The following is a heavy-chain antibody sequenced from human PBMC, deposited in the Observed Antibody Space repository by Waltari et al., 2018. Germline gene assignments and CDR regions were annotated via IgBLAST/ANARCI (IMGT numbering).Heavy chain of an antibody. D-gene: IGHD5-18*01. V-gene: IGHV3-23*01. J-gene: IGHJ5*02. CDR2: ISGSGGRT. CDR3: AKPAGGYSPRGHPWFDP. Sequence: EVQLLESGGGLVQPGGSLRLSCAASGFTFSSYAMSWVRQAPGKGLEWVSAISGSGGRTYDADSVKGRFTISRDNSKNTLYLQMNSLRAEDTAVYYCAKPAGGYSPRGHPWFDPWGQGTLVTVSS. CDR1: GFTFSSYA.